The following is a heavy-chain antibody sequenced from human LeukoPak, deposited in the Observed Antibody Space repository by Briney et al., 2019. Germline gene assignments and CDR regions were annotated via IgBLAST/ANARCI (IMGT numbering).Heavy chain of an antibody. Sequence: KPSETLSLTCTVSGGSISSYYWSWIRQPPGKGLEWIGYIYYSGSTNYNPSLKSRVTISVDTSKNQFSLKLSSVTAADTAVYYCARHGGCSGGSCYRGAAFDIWGQGAMVTVSS. CDR2: IYYSGST. CDR3: ARHGGCSGGSCYRGAAFDI. CDR1: GGSISSYY. D-gene: IGHD2-15*01. J-gene: IGHJ3*02. V-gene: IGHV4-59*08.